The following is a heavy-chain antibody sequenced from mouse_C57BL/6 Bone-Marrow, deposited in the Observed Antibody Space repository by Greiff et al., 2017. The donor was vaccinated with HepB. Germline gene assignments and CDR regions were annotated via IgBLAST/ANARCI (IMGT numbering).Heavy chain of an antibody. CDR3: VRDNYYGSSYDWYFDV. Sequence: EVQGVESGGGLVQPKGSLKLSCAASGFTFNTYAMHWVRQAPGKGLEWVARIRSKSSNYATYYADSVKDRFTISRDDSQSMLYLQMNNLKTEDTAMYYCVRDNYYGSSYDWYFDVWGTGTTVTVTS. CDR2: IRSKSSNYAT. CDR1: GFTFNTYA. J-gene: IGHJ1*03. V-gene: IGHV10-3*01. D-gene: IGHD1-1*01.